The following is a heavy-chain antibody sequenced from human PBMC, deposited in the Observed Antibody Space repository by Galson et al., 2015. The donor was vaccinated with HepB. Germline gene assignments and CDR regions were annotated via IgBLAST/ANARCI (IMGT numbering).Heavy chain of an antibody. D-gene: IGHD3-10*01. J-gene: IGHJ5*02. CDR2: ISAYNGNT. CDR3: ARDILWFGESRNWFDP. Sequence: SVKVSCKASGYTFTSYGISWVRQAPGQGLEWMGWISAYNGNTNYAQKLQGRVTMTTDTSTSTAYMELRSLRSDDTAVYYCARDILWFGESRNWFDPWGQGTLVTVSS. V-gene: IGHV1-18*01. CDR1: GYTFTSYG.